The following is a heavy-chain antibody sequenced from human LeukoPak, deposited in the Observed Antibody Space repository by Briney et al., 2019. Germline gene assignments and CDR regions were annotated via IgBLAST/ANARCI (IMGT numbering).Heavy chain of an antibody. CDR1: GFTFSTFP. J-gene: IGHJ4*02. Sequence: ESLRLSCAASGFTFSTFPMAWIRQPPGKGLEWIGEINHSGSTNYNPSLKSRVTISVDTSKNQFSLKLSSVTAADTAVYYCARGQGYIARFGELSAHTGYYFDYWGQGTLSPSPQ. CDR3: ARGQGYIARFGELSAHTGYYFDY. V-gene: IGHV4-34*01. CDR2: INHSGST. D-gene: IGHD3-10*01.